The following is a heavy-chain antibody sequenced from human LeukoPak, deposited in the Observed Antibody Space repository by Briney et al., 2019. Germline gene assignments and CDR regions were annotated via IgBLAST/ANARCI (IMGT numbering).Heavy chain of an antibody. D-gene: IGHD1-26*01. Sequence: SETLSLTCAVYGGSFIDNNWSWVRRPPGKGLEWIGEINHSGSTSYNPSLKSRVTMSVDTSKNQFSLKLTSVTAADTAVYYCARCSRERHHFYYYYHMDVWGTGTTVTVSS. V-gene: IGHV4-34*01. CDR1: GGSFIDNN. J-gene: IGHJ6*03. CDR2: INHSGST. CDR3: ARCSRERHHFYYYYHMDV.